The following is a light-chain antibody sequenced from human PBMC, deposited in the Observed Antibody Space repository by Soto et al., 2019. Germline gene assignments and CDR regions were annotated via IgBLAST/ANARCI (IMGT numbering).Light chain of an antibody. CDR1: QSVSSN. V-gene: IGKV3D-15*01. Sequence: EIVMTQSPATLSVSPGERATLSCRASQSVSSNLAWYQQKPGQAPRLLIYGASTRATGIPARFSGSGSGTDFTLTISSLQSDDFAVYCQQQYNNSPLTFGGGTKVEIK. CDR3: QQYNNSPLT. J-gene: IGKJ4*01. CDR2: GAS.